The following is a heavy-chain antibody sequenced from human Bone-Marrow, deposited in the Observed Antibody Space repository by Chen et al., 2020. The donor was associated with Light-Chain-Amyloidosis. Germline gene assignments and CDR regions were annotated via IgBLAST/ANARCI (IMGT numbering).Heavy chain of an antibody. D-gene: IGHD5-12*01. CDR3: ARRRDGYNFDY. J-gene: IGHJ4*02. CDR2: IYPDDSDA. V-gene: IGHV5-51*01. CDR1: GYTFPNYW. Sequence: EQSGPEVKKPGESLKISCKGSGYTFPNYWIGWVRQMPGKGLEWMGVIYPDDSDARYSPSFEGQVTISADKSITTAYLQWRSLKASDTAMYYCARRRDGYNFDYWVQGTLVTVSS.